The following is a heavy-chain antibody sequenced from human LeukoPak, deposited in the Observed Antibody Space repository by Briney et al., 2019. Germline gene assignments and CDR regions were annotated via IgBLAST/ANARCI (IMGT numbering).Heavy chain of an antibody. CDR1: GFTFSTNS. J-gene: IGHJ5*02. V-gene: IGHV3-64D*08. Sequence: GGSLRLSCSASGFTFSTNSMHWVRQAPGKGLEFVAAITSNGGSTYYADSVKGRFTISRDNSKNTLYLQMSSLRAEDTAVYYCVTVGMTSIWSYLRFDPRGQGTLVSVSS. CDR2: ITSNGGST. D-gene: IGHD1-26*01. CDR3: VTVGMTSIWSYLRFDP.